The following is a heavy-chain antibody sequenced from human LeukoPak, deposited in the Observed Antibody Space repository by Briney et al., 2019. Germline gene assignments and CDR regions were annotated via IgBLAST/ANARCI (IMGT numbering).Heavy chain of an antibody. Sequence: ASVEVSCKASGYTFTSYGISWVRQAPGQGLEWMGWISAYNGNTNYAQKLQGRVTMTTDTSTSTAYMELRSLRSDDTAVYYCARAHYDFWSGYYHNWFDPWGQGTLVTVSS. CDR2: ISAYNGNT. J-gene: IGHJ5*02. CDR3: ARAHYDFWSGYYHNWFDP. V-gene: IGHV1-18*01. CDR1: GYTFTSYG. D-gene: IGHD3-3*01.